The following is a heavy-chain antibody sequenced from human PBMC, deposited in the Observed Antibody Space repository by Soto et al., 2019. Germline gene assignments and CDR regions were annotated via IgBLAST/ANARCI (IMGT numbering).Heavy chain of an antibody. J-gene: IGHJ6*02. CDR3: ARDRGAYGMDV. CDR2: ISDYNGNT. CDR1: GYTFTSDG. Sequence: QVQLVQSGAEVKKPGASVKVSCKASGYTFTSDGISWVRQAPGQGLEWMGWISDYNGNTNYAQKLQGRVTMTTDKSTSTAYLELRSLRSDDTAVYYCARDRGAYGMDVWGQGTTVTVSS. V-gene: IGHV1-18*01.